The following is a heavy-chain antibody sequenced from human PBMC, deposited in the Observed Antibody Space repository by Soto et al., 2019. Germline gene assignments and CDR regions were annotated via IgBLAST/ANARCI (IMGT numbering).Heavy chain of an antibody. Sequence: PGESLKISCAASGFTFSSYEMNWVRQAPGKGLEWVSYISSSGSTIYYADSVKGRFTISRDNVKNSLYLQMNSLRAEDTAVYYCARCIPAAIGARRPPTGMDVWGQGTTVTVSS. CDR3: ARCIPAAIGARRPPTGMDV. D-gene: IGHD2-2*01. J-gene: IGHJ6*02. CDR2: ISSSGSTI. CDR1: GFTFSSYE. V-gene: IGHV3-48*03.